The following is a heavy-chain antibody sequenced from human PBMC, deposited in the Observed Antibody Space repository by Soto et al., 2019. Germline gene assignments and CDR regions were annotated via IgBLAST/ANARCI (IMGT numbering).Heavy chain of an antibody. CDR2: ISGSGGST. J-gene: IGHJ6*02. V-gene: IGHV3-48*02. Sequence: GGSLRLSCAASGFTFSSYAMHWVRQAPGKGLEWVSAISGSGGSTYYADSVKGRFTISRDNAKNSLYLQMNSLRDEDTAVYYCARDRAGAQYGLDVWGQGTTVTVSS. D-gene: IGHD1-26*01. CDR3: ARDRAGAQYGLDV. CDR1: GFTFSSYA.